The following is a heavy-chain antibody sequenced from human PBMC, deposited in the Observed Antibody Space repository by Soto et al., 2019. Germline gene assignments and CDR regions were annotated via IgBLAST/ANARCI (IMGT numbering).Heavy chain of an antibody. Sequence: QVQLQESGPGLVEPSQTLSLICTVSGGSISSGDYYWSWIRQPPGKGLEWIGYIYYSGTTFHNPSLKSRVSTSVDTSKNLFSLKLSSVTAADTAVYYCARTSGDYGLSKYFQHWGQGTLVTVSS. CDR2: IYYSGTT. CDR3: ARTSGDYGLSKYFQH. D-gene: IGHD4-17*01. V-gene: IGHV4-31*03. CDR1: GGSISSGDYY. J-gene: IGHJ1*01.